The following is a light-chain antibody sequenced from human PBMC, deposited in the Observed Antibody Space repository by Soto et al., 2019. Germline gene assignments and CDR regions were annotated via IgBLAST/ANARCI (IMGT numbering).Light chain of an antibody. CDR1: SSDVGSYNL. V-gene: IGLV2-23*02. Sequence: QSALTQPASVSGSPGQSIAISCSGTSSDVGSYNLGSWYQQHPGKAPKLMIYEVSNRSSGVSDRFSGSKSGNTASLTISGLQAEDEADYYCCSYAGSYTLVVFGGGTKLTVL. CDR2: EVS. CDR3: CSYAGSYTLVV. J-gene: IGLJ2*01.